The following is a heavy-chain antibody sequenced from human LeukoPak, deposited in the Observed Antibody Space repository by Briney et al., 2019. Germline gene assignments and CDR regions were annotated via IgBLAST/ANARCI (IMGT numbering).Heavy chain of an antibody. Sequence: GGSLRLSCAASGFTFSSYGMHWVRQAPGKGLEWVAVISYDGSNKYYADSVKGRFTISRDNSKNTLYLQMNSLRAEDTAVYYCASPPALGYCSSTSCYGNFDYWGQGTLVTVSS. CDR1: GFTFSSYG. CDR2: ISYDGSNK. CDR3: ASPPALGYCSSTSCYGNFDY. D-gene: IGHD2-2*01. V-gene: IGHV3-30*03. J-gene: IGHJ4*02.